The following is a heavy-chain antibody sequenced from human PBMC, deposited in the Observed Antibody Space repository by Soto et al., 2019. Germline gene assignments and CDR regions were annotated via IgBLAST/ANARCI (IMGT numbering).Heavy chain of an antibody. D-gene: IGHD3-22*01. Sequence: SETLSLTCTVSGGSISSSSYYWGWIRQPPGKGLEWIGSIYYSGSTYYNPSLKSRVTISVDTSKNQFSLKLSSVTAADTAVYYCARHYYDSSGYLYWGQGTLVTVSS. CDR1: GGSISSSSYY. J-gene: IGHJ4*02. CDR2: IYYSGST. CDR3: ARHYYDSSGYLY. V-gene: IGHV4-39*01.